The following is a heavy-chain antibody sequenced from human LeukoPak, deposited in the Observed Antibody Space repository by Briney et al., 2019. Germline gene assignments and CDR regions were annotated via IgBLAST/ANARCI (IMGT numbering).Heavy chain of an antibody. CDR2: ISSSSSYI. V-gene: IGHV3-21*01. D-gene: IGHD1-1*01. CDR1: GFSLSSYS. CDR3: ARDRLLEDRDYSSYYYMDV. J-gene: IGHJ6*03. Sequence: KSGGSLRLSCAASGFSLSSYSMNWVRQAPGKGLEWVSSISSSSSYIYYVDSVKGRFTISRDNAKNSLYLQMNSLRAEDTAVYYCARDRLLEDRDYSSYYYMDVWGKGTTVTVSS.